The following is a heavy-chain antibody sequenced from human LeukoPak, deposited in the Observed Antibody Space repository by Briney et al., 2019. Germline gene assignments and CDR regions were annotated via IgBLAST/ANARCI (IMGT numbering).Heavy chain of an antibody. V-gene: IGHV4-61*02. CDR2: LSTSGST. Sequence: SQTLSLTCTVFGGSISSSTYYWSWIRQPAGKGLEWIGRLSTSGSTIYNPFLKSRVTISVDRSKNQFSLKLSSVTAADTAVYYCARGSAAGGEGYWGQGTLVTVSS. CDR1: GGSISSSTYY. CDR3: ARGSAAGGEGY. J-gene: IGHJ4*02. D-gene: IGHD6-13*01.